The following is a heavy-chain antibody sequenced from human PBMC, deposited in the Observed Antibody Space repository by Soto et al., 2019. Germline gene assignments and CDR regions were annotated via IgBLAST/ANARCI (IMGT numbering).Heavy chain of an antibody. Sequence: ASVKVSCKVSGYTLTELSMHWVRQAPGKGLEWMGGFDPEDGETIYAQKFQGRVTMTEDTSTDTAYMELSSLRSEDTAVYYCATDPLRFGIFDYWGQGTLVTSPQ. J-gene: IGHJ4*02. CDR3: ATDPLRFGIFDY. V-gene: IGHV1-24*01. CDR2: FDPEDGET. CDR1: GYTLTELS. D-gene: IGHD3-10*01.